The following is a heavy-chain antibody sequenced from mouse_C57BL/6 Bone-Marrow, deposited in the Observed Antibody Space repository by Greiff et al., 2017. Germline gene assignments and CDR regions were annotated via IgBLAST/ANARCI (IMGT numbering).Heavy chain of an antibody. D-gene: IGHD1-1*01. CDR2: ISSGSSTI. CDR3: ARRMAYYYGSSYDWYFDV. V-gene: IGHV5-17*01. CDR1: GFTFSDYG. Sequence: EVMLVESGGGLVKPGGSLKLSCAASGFTFSDYGMHWVRQAPEKGLEWVAYISSGSSTIYSADTVKGRFPISRDNAKNTLFLQMTSLRSKDTSMYYCARRMAYYYGSSYDWYFDVWGTGTTVTGSS. J-gene: IGHJ1*03.